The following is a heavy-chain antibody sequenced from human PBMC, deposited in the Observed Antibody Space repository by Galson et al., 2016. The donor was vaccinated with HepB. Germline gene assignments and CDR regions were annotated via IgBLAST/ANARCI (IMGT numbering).Heavy chain of an antibody. CDR3: AKDALFYGSGNYVHY. Sequence: SLRLSCAASGFTFSSYAMHWVRQAPGKGLEWVAVISYDGSNKYFAASVKGRFTISRDNSKNTLYLQMNSLRAEDKAVYYCAKDALFYGSGNYVHYWGQGTLVTVSS. CDR1: GFTFSSYA. CDR2: ISYDGSNK. V-gene: IGHV3-30*04. D-gene: IGHD3-10*01. J-gene: IGHJ4*02.